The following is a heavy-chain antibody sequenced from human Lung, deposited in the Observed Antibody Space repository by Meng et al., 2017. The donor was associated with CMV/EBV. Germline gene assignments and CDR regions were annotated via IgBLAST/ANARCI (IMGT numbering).Heavy chain of an antibody. CDR1: SYAIALRHP. Sequence: GQLTGPALGLLAPPQPAFLTRTLPSYAIALRHPAAWDRQRPGKGIEWMWDIPQQPISAYNPSLKSRFSMSLAKSKTQFSLKLTSVTAADWAVYHCLRRSGGSMWGQGTLVTVSS. D-gene: IGHD3-10*01. CDR2: IPQQPIS. V-gene: IGHV4-55*03. CDR3: LRRSGGSM. J-gene: IGHJ1*01.